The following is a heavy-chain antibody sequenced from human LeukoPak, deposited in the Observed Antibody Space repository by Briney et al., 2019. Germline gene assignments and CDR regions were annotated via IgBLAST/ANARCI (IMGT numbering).Heavy chain of an antibody. CDR2: IYYRGST. CDR3: AGGYFDWSAYYYYMDV. Sequence: SFTLSLTCPVCGGSIRSYYLRWLRQPPAKGLAWIGYIYYRGSTNYNPSLKSRVTISVDTSKNQFSLELSSVTAAGTALYYGAGGYFDWSAYYYYMDVWGKGTTVTGSS. V-gene: IGHV4-59*07. J-gene: IGHJ6*03. CDR1: GGSIRSYY. D-gene: IGHD3-9*01.